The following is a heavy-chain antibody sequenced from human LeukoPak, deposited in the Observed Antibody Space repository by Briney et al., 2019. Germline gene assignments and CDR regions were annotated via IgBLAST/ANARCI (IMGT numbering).Heavy chain of an antibody. Sequence: SETLSLTCTVSGGSISSYYWSWIRQPPGKGPEWIGYIYYSGSTNYNPSLKSRVTISVDTSKNQFSLKLSSVTAADTAVYYCARVDSSGYYSYYLDYWGQGTLVTVSS. CDR2: IYYSGST. D-gene: IGHD3-22*01. J-gene: IGHJ4*02. CDR3: ARVDSSGYYSYYLDY. V-gene: IGHV4-59*01. CDR1: GGSISSYY.